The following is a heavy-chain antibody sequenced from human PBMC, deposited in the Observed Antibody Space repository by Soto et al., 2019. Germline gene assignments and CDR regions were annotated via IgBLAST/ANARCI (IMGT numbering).Heavy chain of an antibody. D-gene: IGHD2-15*01. V-gene: IGHV3-48*01. J-gene: IGHJ5*02. Sequence: EVQLVESGGGLVQPGGSLRLSCAASGFTFSSYSMNWVRQAPGKGLEWVSYISSSSSTIYYADSVKGRFTISRANAKNPLYLQMNRLRAEDTAVYYCAREALLNWFDPWGQGTLVTVSS. CDR3: AREALLNWFDP. CDR1: GFTFSSYS. CDR2: ISSSSSTI.